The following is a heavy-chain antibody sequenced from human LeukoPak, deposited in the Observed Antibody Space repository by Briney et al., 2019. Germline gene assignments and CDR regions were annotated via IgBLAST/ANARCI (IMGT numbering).Heavy chain of an antibody. Sequence: ASVKVSCKASGYTFTSYYMHWVRQAPGQGREWMGIMNPSGGSTTYAQKLQGRVTMTRDTSTSTVYMELSSLRSEDTAVYYCARDHLSVDYYYYGMDVWGQGTTVTVSS. CDR1: GYTFTSYY. CDR3: ARDHLSVDYYYYGMDV. V-gene: IGHV1-46*04. D-gene: IGHD5/OR15-5a*01. CDR2: MNPSGGST. J-gene: IGHJ6*02.